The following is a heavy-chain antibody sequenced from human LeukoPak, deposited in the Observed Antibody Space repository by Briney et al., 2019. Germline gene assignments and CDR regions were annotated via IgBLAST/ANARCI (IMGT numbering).Heavy chain of an antibody. Sequence: GGSLRFSCAASGFTFSSYSMNWVRQAPGKGLEWVSSISSSSSYIYYADSVKGRFTISRDNAKNSLYLQMNSLRAEDTAVYYCARAVTIKKDAAFDIWGQGTMVTVSS. CDR1: GFTFSSYS. D-gene: IGHD4-17*01. J-gene: IGHJ3*02. V-gene: IGHV3-21*01. CDR3: ARAVTIKKDAAFDI. CDR2: ISSSSSYI.